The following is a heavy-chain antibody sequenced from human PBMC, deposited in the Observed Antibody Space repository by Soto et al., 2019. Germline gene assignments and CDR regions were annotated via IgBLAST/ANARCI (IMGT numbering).Heavy chain of an antibody. J-gene: IGHJ4*02. CDR1: GFTFEDHT. CDR2: ITWDGDST. CDR3: AKEKNRIFDY. V-gene: IGHV3-43*01. Sequence: GGSLRLSCAGPGFTFEDHTMHWVRQVPGKGLEWVSLITWDGDSTFYTDSVKGRFTISRDNTDRSLFLQMDSLRIEDTALYYCAKEKNRIFDYWGQGTLVTVSS.